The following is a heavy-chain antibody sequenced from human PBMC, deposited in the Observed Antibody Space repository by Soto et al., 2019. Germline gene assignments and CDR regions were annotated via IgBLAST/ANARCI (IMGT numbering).Heavy chain of an antibody. J-gene: IGHJ4*02. Sequence: QVQLQESGPGLVKPSETLSLTCTVSGGSISSYYWSWIRQPPGKGLEWIGYIYYSGSTNYNPSLKSRVTLSVDTSKNQFSLKLSSVTAADTAVYYCARGPDYDILTGYFDYWGQGTLVTVSS. CDR1: GGSISSYY. V-gene: IGHV4-59*01. CDR3: ARGPDYDILTGYFDY. CDR2: IYYSGST. D-gene: IGHD3-9*01.